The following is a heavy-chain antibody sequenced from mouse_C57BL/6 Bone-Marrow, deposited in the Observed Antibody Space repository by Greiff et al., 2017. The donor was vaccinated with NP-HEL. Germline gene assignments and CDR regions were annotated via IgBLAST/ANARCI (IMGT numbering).Heavy chain of an antibody. CDR3: ARLLYGYDAMDY. CDR2: IHPNSGST. V-gene: IGHV1-64*01. D-gene: IGHD1-1*01. Sequence: QVQLQQPGAELVKPGASVKLSCKASGYTFTSYWMHWVKQRPGQGLEWIGMIHPNSGSTNYNEKFKSKATLTVDKSSSTAYMQLSSLTSEDAAVYYGARLLYGYDAMDYWGQGTSVTVSS. CDR1: GYTFTSYW. J-gene: IGHJ4*01.